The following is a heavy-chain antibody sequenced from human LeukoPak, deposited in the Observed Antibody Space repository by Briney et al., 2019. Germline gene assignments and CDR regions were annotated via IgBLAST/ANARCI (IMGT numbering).Heavy chain of an antibody. CDR3: ARDMDSIAAAGMKRRDY. Sequence: GGSLRLSCAASGFSFSTYWMSWVRQAPGKGLEWVANIKQDGSEKYYVDSVKGRFTISRDNAKNALYLQMNSLRAEDTAVYYCARDMDSIAAAGMKRRDYWGQGTLVTVFS. V-gene: IGHV3-7*01. J-gene: IGHJ4*02. CDR2: IKQDGSEK. D-gene: IGHD6-13*01. CDR1: GFSFSTYW.